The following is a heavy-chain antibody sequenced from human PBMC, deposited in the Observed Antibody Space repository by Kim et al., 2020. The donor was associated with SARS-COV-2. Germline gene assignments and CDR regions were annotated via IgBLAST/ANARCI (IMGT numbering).Heavy chain of an antibody. CDR3: TVPYGSGSYYTPYYYYGMDV. CDR2: IKSKTDGGTT. J-gene: IGHJ6*02. Sequence: GGSLRLSCAASGFTFSNAWMSWVRQAPGKGLEWVGRIKSKTDGGTTDYAAPVKGRFTISRDDSKNTLYLQMNSLKTEDTAVYYCTVPYGSGSYYTPYYYYGMDVWGQGTTVTVSS. CDR1: GFTFSNAW. D-gene: IGHD3-10*01. V-gene: IGHV3-15*01.